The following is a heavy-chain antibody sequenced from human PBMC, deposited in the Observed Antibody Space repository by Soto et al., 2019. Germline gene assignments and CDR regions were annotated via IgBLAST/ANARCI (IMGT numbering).Heavy chain of an antibody. J-gene: IGHJ4*02. Sequence: QLQLQESGPGLVKPSETLSLTCTVSGGSISSSSYYWGWIRQPPGKGLEWIGSIDYSGSTYYNPSLKSRVAISVDTSKNRFSLKLSSVTATDTAVYYCARMTTVTRPYYFDYWGQGTLVTVSS. CDR1: GGSISSSSYY. V-gene: IGHV4-39*01. CDR3: ARMTTVTRPYYFDY. D-gene: IGHD4-17*01. CDR2: IDYSGST.